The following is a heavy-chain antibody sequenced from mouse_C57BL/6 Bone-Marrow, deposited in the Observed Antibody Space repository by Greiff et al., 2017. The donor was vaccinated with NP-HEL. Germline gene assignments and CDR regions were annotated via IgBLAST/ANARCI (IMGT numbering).Heavy chain of an antibody. Sequence: EVKLVESGPGLAKPSQTLSLTCSATGYSITSDYWNWIRKFPGNKLEYMGYISYSGSTYYTPSPKSRISIIRDTSKNQNYLQLNSVTTEDTATYYCARSPLWLLRNYYAMDYWGQGTSVTVSS. J-gene: IGHJ4*01. CDR3: ARSPLWLLRNYYAMDY. V-gene: IGHV3-8*01. CDR2: ISYSGST. D-gene: IGHD2-3*01. CDR1: GYSITSDY.